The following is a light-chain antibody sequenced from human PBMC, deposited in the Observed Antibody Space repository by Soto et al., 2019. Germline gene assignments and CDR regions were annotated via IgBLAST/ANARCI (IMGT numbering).Light chain of an antibody. V-gene: IGKV4-1*01. CDR1: QSVLYTSNNKDY. Sequence: DIVMTQSPDSLAVSLGERATINCKSSQSVLYTSNNKDYLGWYQQKQGQPPKLLIYWASSRESGVPDRFSGSGSGTDFTLTISSLQAEDVAIYYCQQYYSVPFTFGPGTKVDL. J-gene: IGKJ3*01. CDR2: WAS. CDR3: QQYYSVPFT.